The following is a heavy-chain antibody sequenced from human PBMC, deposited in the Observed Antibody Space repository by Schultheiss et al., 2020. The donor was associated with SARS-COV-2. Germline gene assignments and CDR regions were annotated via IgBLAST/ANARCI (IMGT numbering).Heavy chain of an antibody. CDR2: SNAGNGNT. CDR1: GYTFTSYA. Sequence: ASVKVSCKASGYTFTSYAMHWVRQAPGQRLEWMGWSNAGNGNTKYSQEFQGRVTITRDTSASTAYMELSSLRSENTAVYYCARGLARGIAAAGTFPFDYWGQRALVTVSS. V-gene: IGHV1-3*02. D-gene: IGHD6-13*01. CDR3: ARGLARGIAAAGTFPFDY. J-gene: IGHJ4*02.